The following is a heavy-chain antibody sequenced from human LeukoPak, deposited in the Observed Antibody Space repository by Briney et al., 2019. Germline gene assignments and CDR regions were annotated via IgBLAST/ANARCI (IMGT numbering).Heavy chain of an antibody. Sequence: PGGSLRLSCAASGFTFSNYAMTWVRQTPGKGLEWVSAISAHDGTTYYADSVKGRFTISRDNSKNTLYLQMNSLRAEDTAVYYCAKDLPAAGTLWGQGTLVTVSS. V-gene: IGHV3-23*01. CDR2: ISAHDGTT. J-gene: IGHJ4*02. CDR1: GFTFSNYA. D-gene: IGHD6-13*01. CDR3: AKDLPAAGTL.